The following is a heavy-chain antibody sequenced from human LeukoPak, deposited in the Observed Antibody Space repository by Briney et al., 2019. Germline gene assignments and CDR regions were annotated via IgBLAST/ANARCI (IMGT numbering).Heavy chain of an antibody. Sequence: GASVKVSCKASGYTFTSYGISWVRQAPGQGLEWMGGIIPIFGTANYAQKFQGRVTITADESTSTAYMELSSLGSEDTAVYYCARSTARPVATPYYFDYWGQGTLVTVSS. V-gene: IGHV1-69*13. D-gene: IGHD4-23*01. J-gene: IGHJ4*02. CDR3: ARSTARPVATPYYFDY. CDR1: GYTFTSYG. CDR2: IIPIFGTA.